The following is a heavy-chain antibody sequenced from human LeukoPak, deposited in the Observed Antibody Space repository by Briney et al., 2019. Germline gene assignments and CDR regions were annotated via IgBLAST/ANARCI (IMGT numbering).Heavy chain of an antibody. CDR3: ARTVLLWFGELGYAFDI. V-gene: IGHV4-39*01. D-gene: IGHD3-10*01. Sequence: SETLSLTCTVSGGSISSSSYYWGWIRQPPGKGLEWIGSIYYSGSTYYNPSLKSRVTISVDTSKNQFSLKLSSVTAAGTAVYYCARTVLLWFGELGYAFDIWWQGTMVTVSS. CDR1: GGSISSSSYY. J-gene: IGHJ3*02. CDR2: IYYSGST.